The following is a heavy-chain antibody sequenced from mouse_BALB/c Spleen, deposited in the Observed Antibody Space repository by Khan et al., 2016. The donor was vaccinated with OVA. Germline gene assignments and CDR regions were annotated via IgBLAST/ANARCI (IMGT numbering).Heavy chain of an antibody. CDR1: GYSITSDYA. CDR2: ISYSGRT. J-gene: IGHJ3*01. CDR3: AMGRTY. Sequence: EVKLLESGPGLVKPSQSLSLTCTVTGYSITSDYAWNWIRQFPGNKLEWMGYISYSGRTSYNPSLKSRISVTRDTSKNQFFLQLNSVTNEDTATYYCAMGRTYWGQGTMVTVSA. V-gene: IGHV3-2*02. D-gene: IGHD4-1*01.